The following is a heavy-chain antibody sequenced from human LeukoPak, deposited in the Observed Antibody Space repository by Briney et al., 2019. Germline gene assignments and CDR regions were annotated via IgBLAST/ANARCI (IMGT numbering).Heavy chain of an antibody. J-gene: IGHJ3*02. CDR3: ARRYPKVYRDWKYAFDI. CDR1: GSSISSGSYY. Sequence: SETLSLTCTVSGSSISSGSYYWSWIRQPAGKGLEWIGRIYTSGSTNYNPSLKSRVTISVDTSKNQFSLKLSSVTAADTAVYYCARRYPKVYRDWKYAFDIWGQGTMVTVSS. V-gene: IGHV4-61*02. CDR2: IYTSGST. D-gene: IGHD1-1*01.